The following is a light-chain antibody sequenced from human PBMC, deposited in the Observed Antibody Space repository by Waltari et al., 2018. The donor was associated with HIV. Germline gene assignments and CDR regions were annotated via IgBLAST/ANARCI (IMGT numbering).Light chain of an antibody. Sequence: ELVLTQSPGTLSLSPGERATLSCRASQSVSSNYFAWYQQKPGQAPRVLIYGANSRATGVPDRFSGSGSGTDFTLSIRRLEPEDFAVYYCQQYGRSSITFGQGTRLEIK. J-gene: IGKJ5*01. CDR3: QQYGRSSIT. CDR1: QSVSSNY. CDR2: GAN. V-gene: IGKV3-20*01.